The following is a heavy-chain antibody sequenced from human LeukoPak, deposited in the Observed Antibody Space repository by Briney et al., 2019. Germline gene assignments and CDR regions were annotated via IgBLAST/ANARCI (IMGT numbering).Heavy chain of an antibody. V-gene: IGHV3-15*01. Sequence: GGPLRLSCAASGFTFSNAWMSWFRQAPGKGLEWVGRIKSKTDAGTTDYAAPVKGRFTISRDDSKNTLYLQMNSLKTEDTAVYYCTRTYKAYYFDYWGQGTLVTVSS. D-gene: IGHD5-24*01. CDR2: IKSKTDAGTT. CDR1: GFTFSNAW. CDR3: TRTYKAYYFDY. J-gene: IGHJ4*02.